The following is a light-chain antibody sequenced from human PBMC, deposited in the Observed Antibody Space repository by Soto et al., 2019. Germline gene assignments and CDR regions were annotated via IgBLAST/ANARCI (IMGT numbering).Light chain of an antibody. J-gene: IGLJ1*01. CDR3: CSYAGTYTFV. V-gene: IGLV2-11*01. CDR1: SSDVGGYNF. Sequence: QCALTQPRSVCGSPGQSVTLSCARTSSDVGGYNFVSWYQQHPGKAPRLMIYDVNKRPSGVPDRFSGSKSGNTASLTISGLQAEDEADYYCCSYAGTYTFVFGTGTKLTV. CDR2: DVN.